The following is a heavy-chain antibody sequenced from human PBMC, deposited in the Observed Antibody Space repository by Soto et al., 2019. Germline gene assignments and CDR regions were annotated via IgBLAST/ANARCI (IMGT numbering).Heavy chain of an antibody. V-gene: IGHV1-69*13. J-gene: IGHJ4*02. CDR3: ARGGLIAAAGYYFDY. CDR1: GGTFSSYA. Sequence: SVKVSCKASGGTFSSYAISWVRQAPGQGLEWMGGIIPIFGTANYAQKFQGRVTITADESTSTAYMELSSLRSEDTAVYYCARGGLIAAAGYYFDYRGQGPLVTVSS. D-gene: IGHD6-13*01. CDR2: IIPIFGTA.